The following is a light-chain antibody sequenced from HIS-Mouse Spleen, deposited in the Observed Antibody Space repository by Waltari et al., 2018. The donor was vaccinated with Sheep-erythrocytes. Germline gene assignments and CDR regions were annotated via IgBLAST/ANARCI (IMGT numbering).Light chain of an antibody. Sequence: QSALTQPRSVSGSPGQSVTIPSTGTSSDVGGYNYVPWYQQHPATAPKLMIYDVSKRPSGVPDRFSGSKSGNTASLTISGLQAEDEADYYCCSYAGSYNHVFATGTKVTVL. CDR3: CSYAGSYNHV. J-gene: IGLJ1*01. CDR1: SSDVGGYNY. CDR2: DVS. V-gene: IGLV2-11*01.